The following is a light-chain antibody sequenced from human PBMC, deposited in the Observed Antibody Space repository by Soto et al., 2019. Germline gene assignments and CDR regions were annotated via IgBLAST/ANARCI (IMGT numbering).Light chain of an antibody. Sequence: DIQMTQSPSSLSASVGDRVTITCRASQSISSYLNWYQQKPGKAPKLLIYAASTLQSGVPSRFSGSGSGTKFTLTIASLQPDDFATYYCQQHNSFSITFGQGTRLEIK. CDR3: QQHNSFSIT. CDR2: AAS. CDR1: QSISSY. V-gene: IGKV1-39*01. J-gene: IGKJ5*01.